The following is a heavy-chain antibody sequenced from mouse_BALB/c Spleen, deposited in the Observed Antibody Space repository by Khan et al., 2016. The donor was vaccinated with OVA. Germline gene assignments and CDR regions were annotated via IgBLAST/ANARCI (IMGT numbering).Heavy chain of an antibody. CDR2: IYPGISDT. J-gene: IGHJ2*01. CDR3: TRSYDSYYFDY. V-gene: IGHV1-5*01. Sequence: VQLQQSGTVLARPGASVKMSCKASGYSFTSYWMHWVKQRPGLGLEWIGAIYPGISDTRYNQKFKGKAKLTAVTSATTAYMELSSLTNEDSAVYYCTRSYDSYYFDYWGKGTLLTVSS. CDR1: GYSFTSYW. D-gene: IGHD2-4*01.